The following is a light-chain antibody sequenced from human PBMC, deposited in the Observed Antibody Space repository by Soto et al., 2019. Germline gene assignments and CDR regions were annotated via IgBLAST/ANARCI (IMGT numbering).Light chain of an antibody. CDR3: QQYGSSIT. J-gene: IGKJ5*01. CDR2: GAS. CDR1: HIINNHY. Sequence: EIVLTQSPGTLSLPPGEGAIISCRASHIINNHYLAWYQQKPGQAPRLITYGASCRATGIPDRFSGGGCGTDFTLTGTRLEPEDFAVYYCQQYGSSITFGQGTRLEIK. V-gene: IGKV3-20*01.